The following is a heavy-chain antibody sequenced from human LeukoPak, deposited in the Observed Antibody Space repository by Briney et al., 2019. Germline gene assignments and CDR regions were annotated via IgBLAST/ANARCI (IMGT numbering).Heavy chain of an antibody. Sequence: PGGSLRLSCAASGFTFSSYSMNWVRQAPGKGLEWVSSISSSSSYIYYADSVKGRFTISRDNAKNSLYLQMNSLRAEDTAVYYRARDQSRAYYYYYGMDVWGQGTTVTVSS. J-gene: IGHJ6*02. CDR3: ARDQSRAYYYYYGMDV. V-gene: IGHV3-21*01. CDR2: ISSSSSYI. D-gene: IGHD6-13*01. CDR1: GFTFSSYS.